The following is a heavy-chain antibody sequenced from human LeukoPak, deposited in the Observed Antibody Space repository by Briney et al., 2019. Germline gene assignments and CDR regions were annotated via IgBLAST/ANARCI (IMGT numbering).Heavy chain of an antibody. CDR3: VIVRGYFDSSGADY. D-gene: IGHD3-9*01. Sequence: GGSLRLSCSASGFTFSSYTVHWVRQAPGKGLEFVSAITSTGGNTYYADSVTGRFTLSRDNSKNTLYLQMSSLRAEDTAVYYCVIVRGYFDSSGADYWGQGTLVTVSS. V-gene: IGHV3-64D*06. CDR1: GFTFSSYT. J-gene: IGHJ4*02. CDR2: ITSTGGNT.